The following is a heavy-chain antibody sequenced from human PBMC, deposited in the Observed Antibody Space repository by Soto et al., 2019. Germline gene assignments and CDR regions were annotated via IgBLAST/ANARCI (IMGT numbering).Heavy chain of an antibody. J-gene: IGHJ5*02. Sequence: ASVKVSCKASGYTFTSYAIHWVRQAPGQRLEWMGWINAGNGNTKYSQNFEGRVDITRDTSANTAYMELSSLRSEDTAVYYCARGLTAAGTIGWFDPWGQGTLVTVPQ. D-gene: IGHD6-13*01. CDR1: GYTFTSYA. CDR2: INAGNGNT. CDR3: ARGLTAAGTIGWFDP. V-gene: IGHV1-3*01.